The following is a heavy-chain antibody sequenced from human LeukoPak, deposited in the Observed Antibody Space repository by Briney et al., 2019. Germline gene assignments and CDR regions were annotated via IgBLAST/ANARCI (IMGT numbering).Heavy chain of an antibody. D-gene: IGHD5-18*01. Sequence: SETLSLTCAVYGGSFSGYYWSWIRQPPGKGLEWIGEINHSGSTNYNPSLKSRVTISVDTSKNQFSLKLSSVTAADTAVFYCARHVGPGYSYGFDNWGQGTLVTVSS. V-gene: IGHV4-34*01. CDR3: ARHVGPGYSYGFDN. J-gene: IGHJ4*02. CDR1: GGSFSGYY. CDR2: INHSGST.